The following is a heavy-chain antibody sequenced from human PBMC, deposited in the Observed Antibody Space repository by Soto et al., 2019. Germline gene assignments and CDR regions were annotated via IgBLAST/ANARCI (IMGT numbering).Heavy chain of an antibody. CDR1: GFTFSSYG. J-gene: IGHJ1*01. CDR2: ISYDGSNK. D-gene: IGHD6-19*01. V-gene: IGHV3-30*18. CDR3: AKDGLQWLVPGYFQH. Sequence: GGSLRLSCAASGFTFSSYGMHWVRQAPGKGLEWVAVISYDGSNKYYADSVKGRFTISRDNSKNTLYLQMNSLRAEDTAVYYCAKDGLQWLVPGYFQHWGQGTLVTVSS.